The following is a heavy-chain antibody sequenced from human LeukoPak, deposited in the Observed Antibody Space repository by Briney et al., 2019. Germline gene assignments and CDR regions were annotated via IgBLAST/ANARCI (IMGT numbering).Heavy chain of an antibody. CDR2: IKQDGSEK. J-gene: IGHJ6*04. V-gene: IGHV3-7*01. CDR3: AELGITMIGGV. Sequence: GGSLRLSCAAAGFTFSSYWMSWVRQAPGKGLEWVANIKQDGSEKYYVDSVKGRFTISRDNVKNSLYLQMNSLRAEDTAVYYCAELGITMIGGVWGKGTTVTISS. D-gene: IGHD3-10*02. CDR1: GFTFSSYW.